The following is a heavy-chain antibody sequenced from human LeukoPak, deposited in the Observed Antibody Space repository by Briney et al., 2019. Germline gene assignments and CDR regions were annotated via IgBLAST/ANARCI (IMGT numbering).Heavy chain of an antibody. D-gene: IGHD5-12*01. CDR3: ARDRGESGYDWDYDDGMAV. CDR1: GYTFTGYY. CDR2: INPNSGGT. J-gene: IGHJ6*02. V-gene: IGHV1-2*02. Sequence: ASVKVSCKASGYTFTGYYMHWVRQAPGQGLEWMGWINPNSGGTNYAQKFQGRVTMTRDTSISTAYMELSRLRSDDTAVYYCARDRGESGYDWDYDDGMAVWGQGPTVTVSS.